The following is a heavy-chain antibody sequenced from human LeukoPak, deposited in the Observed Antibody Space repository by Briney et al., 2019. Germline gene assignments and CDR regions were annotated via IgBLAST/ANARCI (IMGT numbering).Heavy chain of an antibody. D-gene: IGHD1-14*01. J-gene: IGHJ4*02. CDR1: GFTFSNYW. V-gene: IGHV3-7*04. CDR3: ARGRKFYDY. CDR2: IKQDGSDK. Sequence: GGSLRLSCAASGFTFSNYWMGWVRQAPGKGLEWVANIKQDGSDKDYVDSVKGRFTISRDNAKNSLYLQMNSLRAEDTAVFHCARGRKFYDYWGQGTLVSVSS.